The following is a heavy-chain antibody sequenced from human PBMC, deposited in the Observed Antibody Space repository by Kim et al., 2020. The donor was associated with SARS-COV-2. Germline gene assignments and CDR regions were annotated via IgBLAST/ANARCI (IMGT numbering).Heavy chain of an antibody. CDR3: AKGDSTTGYVD. J-gene: IGHJ4*02. V-gene: IGHV3-23*05. D-gene: IGHD6-13*01. Sequence: YYADSVKGRFTISRDNSKNTVQLQMNSLRAEDTAVYYCAKGDSTTGYVDWGQGTLVTVSS.